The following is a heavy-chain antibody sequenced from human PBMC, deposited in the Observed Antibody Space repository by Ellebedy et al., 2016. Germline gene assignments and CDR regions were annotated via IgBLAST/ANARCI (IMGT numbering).Heavy chain of an antibody. CDR3: ARQQGIGKWYFDV. J-gene: IGHJ2*01. V-gene: IGHV4-59*08. CDR2: IHYSGTS. D-gene: IGHD3-10*01. Sequence: SETLSLTCTVSGGSISSRYWGWIRQPPGKGLEWIGCIHYSGTSNYNPSLKSRVTMSVDTSKNQFSLRVSSVTAAETAVYYCARQQGIGKWYFDVWGRGTLVTVSS. CDR1: GGSISSRY.